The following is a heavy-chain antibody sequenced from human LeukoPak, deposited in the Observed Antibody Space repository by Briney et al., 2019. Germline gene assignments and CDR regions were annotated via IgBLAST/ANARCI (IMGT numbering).Heavy chain of an antibody. D-gene: IGHD5-24*01. CDR1: GGSISSYY. Sequence: SETPSLTCTVSGGSISSYYWSWIRQPPGKGLEWIGYIYYSGGTNYNPSLKSRVTISVDTSKNQFSLKLSSVTAADTAVYYCARVSSRDGYNSAFDIWGQGTMVTVSS. CDR3: ARVSSRDGYNSAFDI. J-gene: IGHJ3*02. V-gene: IGHV4-59*01. CDR2: IYYSGGT.